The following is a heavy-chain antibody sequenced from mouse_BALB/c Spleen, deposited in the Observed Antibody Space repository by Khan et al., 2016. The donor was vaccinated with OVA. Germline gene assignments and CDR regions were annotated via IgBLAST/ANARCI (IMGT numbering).Heavy chain of an antibody. Sequence: QVQLKESGPGLVAPSQSLSITCTISGFSLTHYGVHWVRQPPGKGLEWLVVIWSDGSKTYNSTLKSRLSISKDNSKSQVFLKMNSLQTDDTAMYYCARQPYYHYYIMDYWGQGTSVTVSS. CDR1: GFSLTHYG. J-gene: IGHJ4*01. D-gene: IGHD2-10*01. CDR2: IWSDGSK. CDR3: ARQPYYHYYIMDY. V-gene: IGHV2-6-1*01.